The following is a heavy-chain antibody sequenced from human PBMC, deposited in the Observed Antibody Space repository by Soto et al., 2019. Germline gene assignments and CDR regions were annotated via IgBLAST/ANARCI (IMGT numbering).Heavy chain of an antibody. D-gene: IGHD1-26*01. CDR2: IKSKTGGGTA. Sequence: EVQLVESGGGLVKPGGSLRLSCATSGFTFTNAWMTWVRQAPGKGLEWVGRIKSKTGGGTADYAAPVKGRFTISRDNSKNTPHLQMNSQNTEDTAFYYCIMNDDSGSNDVGHHWDDAFEIWGQGTMVTVSS. CDR3: IMNDDSGSNDVGHHWDDAFEI. V-gene: IGHV3-15*01. CDR1: GFTFTNAW. J-gene: IGHJ3*02.